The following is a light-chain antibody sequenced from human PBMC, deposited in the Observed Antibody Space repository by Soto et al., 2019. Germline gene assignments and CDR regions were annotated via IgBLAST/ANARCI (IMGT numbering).Light chain of an antibody. V-gene: IGKV3-11*01. J-gene: IGKJ1*01. Sequence: EVVLTQSPGTLSLSPGERATLSCRASQSAGNFLAWYQQKPGQAPRLLIYDVSNRATGIPARFSGSGSGTDFTLTISSLEPEDFAVYYCQQRSNWPRTFGQGTKVDIK. CDR3: QQRSNWPRT. CDR2: DVS. CDR1: QSAGNF.